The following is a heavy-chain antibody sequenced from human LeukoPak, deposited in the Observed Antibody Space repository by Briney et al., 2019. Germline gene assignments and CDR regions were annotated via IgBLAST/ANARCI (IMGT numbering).Heavy chain of an antibody. CDR2: ISYDGSNK. CDR1: GFTFSSYA. CDR3: ARALEPVLLWFGELYY. Sequence: GGSLRLSCAASGFTFSSYAMHWVRQAPGKGLEWVAVISYDGSNKYYADSVKGRFTISRDNSKNTLYLQMNSLRAEDAAVYYCARALEPVLLWFGELYYWGQGTLVTVSS. J-gene: IGHJ4*02. V-gene: IGHV3-30-3*01. D-gene: IGHD3-10*01.